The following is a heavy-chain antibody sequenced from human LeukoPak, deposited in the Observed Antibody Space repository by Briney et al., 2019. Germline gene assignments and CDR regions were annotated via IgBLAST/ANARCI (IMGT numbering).Heavy chain of an antibody. D-gene: IGHD3-22*01. CDR1: GYSISGGYY. CDR3: VRTTYYYDTSGHLGFDH. CDR2: IFHSGIS. V-gene: IGHV4-38-2*01. J-gene: IGHJ4*02. Sequence: SETLSLTCAVSGYSISGGYYWGWIRQPPGKGLEWIGNIFHSGISHYNPSLSSRLTMSVDTSKNQFSLNLRSVTAADTADYYCVRTTYYYDTSGHLGFDHWGQGTLVTVSS.